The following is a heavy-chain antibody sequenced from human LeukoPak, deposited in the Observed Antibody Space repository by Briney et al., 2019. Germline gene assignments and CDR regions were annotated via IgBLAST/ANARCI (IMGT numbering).Heavy chain of an antibody. CDR2: INPNSGGT. J-gene: IGHJ5*02. CDR1: GYTFTGYY. V-gene: IGHV1-2*06. Sequence: ASVKVFCKASGYTFTGYYMHWVRQAPGQGLEWMGRINPNSGGTNYAQKFQGRVTMTRDTSISTAYMELSRLRSDDTAVYYCARAEYCSGGSCYSFDPWGQGTLVTVSS. D-gene: IGHD2-15*01. CDR3: ARAEYCSGGSCYSFDP.